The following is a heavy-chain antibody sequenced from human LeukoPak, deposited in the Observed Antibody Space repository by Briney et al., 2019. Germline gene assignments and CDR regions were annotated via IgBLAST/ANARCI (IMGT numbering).Heavy chain of an antibody. V-gene: IGHV1-8*02. Sequence: ASVKVSCKASGYTFTSYDINWVRQATGQELEWMGWMNPHSDNTAYAQKFQGRVTMTKNTSISTAYMELSSLRSDDTAVYYCARTNDYGDYYWFDPWGQGTLVTVSS. CDR3: ARTNDYGDYYWFDP. J-gene: IGHJ5*02. CDR1: GYTFTSYD. CDR2: MNPHSDNT. D-gene: IGHD4-17*01.